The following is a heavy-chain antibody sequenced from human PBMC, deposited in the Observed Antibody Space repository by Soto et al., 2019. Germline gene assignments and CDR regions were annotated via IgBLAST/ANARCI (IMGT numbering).Heavy chain of an antibody. J-gene: IGHJ3*02. CDR2: IYYSGST. D-gene: IGHD3-10*01. V-gene: IGHV4-59*01. Sequence: QVQLQESGPGLVKPSETLSLTCTVSGGSISSYYWSWIRQPPGKGLEWIGYIYYSGSTNYNPSLTSRVTISVETSKTQLYLKLSSVTAADTAVSSCERVWGGAFDIWGQGTMVTVSS. CDR1: GGSISSYY. CDR3: ERVWGGAFDI.